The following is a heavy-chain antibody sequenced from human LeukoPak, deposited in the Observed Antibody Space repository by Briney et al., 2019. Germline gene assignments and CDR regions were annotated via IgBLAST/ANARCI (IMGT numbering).Heavy chain of an antibody. Sequence: GASVKVSCKVSGYTLTELSMHWVRQAPGKGLEWMGGFDPEDGETIYAQKFQGRVTKTEDTSTDTAYMELSSLRSEDTAVYYCATAPVVAAEPFDYWGQGTLVTVSS. CDR3: ATAPVVAAEPFDY. V-gene: IGHV1-24*01. CDR2: FDPEDGET. J-gene: IGHJ4*02. D-gene: IGHD2-15*01. CDR1: GYTLTELS.